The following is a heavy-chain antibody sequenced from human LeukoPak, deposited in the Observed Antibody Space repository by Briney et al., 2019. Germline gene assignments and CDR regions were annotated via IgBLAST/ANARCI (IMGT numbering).Heavy chain of an antibody. J-gene: IGHJ3*02. D-gene: IGHD3-9*01. Sequence: ASVKVSCKASGYTFTSYYMHWVRQAPGQGLEWMGIINPSGGSTSYAQKFKGRVTMTRDTSTSTVYMELSSLRSEDTAVYYCARNGLTGSYKGGAFDIWGQGTMVTVSS. CDR1: GYTFTSYY. V-gene: IGHV1-46*01. CDR3: ARNGLTGSYKGGAFDI. CDR2: INPSGGST.